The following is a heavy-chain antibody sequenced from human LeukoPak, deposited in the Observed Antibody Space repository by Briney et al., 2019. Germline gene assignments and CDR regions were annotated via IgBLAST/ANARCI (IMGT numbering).Heavy chain of an antibody. Sequence: ASVKVSCKASGYTFINYGISWVRQAPGQGPEWMGWISAYNGNTKDVQKFQGRVTMTTDTSTNTAYMELRSLRSEDTAVYYCARRPMVRGVKLYDYWGQGTLVTVSS. CDR2: ISAYNGNT. CDR3: ARRPMVRGVKLYDY. D-gene: IGHD3-10*01. J-gene: IGHJ4*02. CDR1: GYTFINYG. V-gene: IGHV1-18*01.